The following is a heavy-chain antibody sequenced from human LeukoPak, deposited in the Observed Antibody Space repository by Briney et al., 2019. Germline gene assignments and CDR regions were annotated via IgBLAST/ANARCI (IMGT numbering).Heavy chain of an antibody. J-gene: IGHJ4*02. Sequence: GGSLRLSCAASGFSFSTYNMNWVRQAPGKGLEWVSYISATTGITYYADSVKGRFTISRDNAKNSLYLQLNSLRAEDTAVYYCVRAFNGNSYGYGFWGQGTLVTVPS. D-gene: IGHD5-18*01. CDR3: VRAFNGNSYGYGF. V-gene: IGHV3-48*01. CDR2: ISATTGIT. CDR1: GFSFSTYN.